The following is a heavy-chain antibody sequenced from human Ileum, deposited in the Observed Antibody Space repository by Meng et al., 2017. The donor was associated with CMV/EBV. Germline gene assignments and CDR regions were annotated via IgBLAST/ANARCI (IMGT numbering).Heavy chain of an antibody. Sequence: GHVPQWGDGPFNPSATLPLPFPVSGGPLNGFFCSWIRQPPGRGLEWIGEVNNRGRTNYNPSLKSRLTISIDTSKRQLSLMVTSVTAADTAVYYCARTGRFGSYYFDYWGQGTLVTVSS. J-gene: IGHJ4*02. CDR2: VNNRGRT. CDR1: GGPLNGFF. V-gene: IGHV4-34*02. CDR3: ARTGRFGSYYFDY. D-gene: IGHD3-10*01.